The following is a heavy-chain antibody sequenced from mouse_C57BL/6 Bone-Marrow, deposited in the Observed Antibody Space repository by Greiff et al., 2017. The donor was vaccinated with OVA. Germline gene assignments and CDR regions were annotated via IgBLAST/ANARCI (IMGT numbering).Heavy chain of an antibody. CDR1: GYTFTDYY. J-gene: IGHJ4*01. Sequence: QVQLQQSGAELVRPGASVKLSCKASGYTFTDYYINWVKQRPGQGLEWIARIYPGSGNTYYNEKFKGKATLTAEKSSSTAYMQLSSLTSEDSAVYFCARRNWYAMDYWGQGTSVTVSS. D-gene: IGHD4-1*02. CDR2: IYPGSGNT. V-gene: IGHV1-76*01. CDR3: ARRNWYAMDY.